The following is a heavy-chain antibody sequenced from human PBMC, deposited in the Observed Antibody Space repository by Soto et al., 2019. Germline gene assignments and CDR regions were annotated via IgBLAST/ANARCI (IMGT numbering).Heavy chain of an antibody. J-gene: IGHJ4*02. D-gene: IGHD2-15*01. Sequence: QITLKESGPTLVKPTQTLTLTCTFSGFSLSTSGVGVGWISQPPGKALEWLAHIYVDDDKRYSPSLKCRHTTTTDPSKNRGVLTRTYMDPVDTPTYYCAHNWLGSSGGSCYPKWGQGTLVTVSS. V-gene: IGHV2-5*02. CDR1: GFSLSTSGVG. CDR3: AHNWLGSSGGSCYPK. CDR2: IYVDDDK.